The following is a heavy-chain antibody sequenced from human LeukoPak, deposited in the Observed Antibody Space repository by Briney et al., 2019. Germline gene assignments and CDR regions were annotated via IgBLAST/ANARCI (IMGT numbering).Heavy chain of an antibody. D-gene: IGHD3-10*01. Sequence: SGTLSLTCAVSGGSISSSNWWSWVRQPPGKGLEWIGEIYHSGSTNYNPSLKSRVTISVDKSKNQFSLKLSSVTAADTAVYYCARDPDYYGSGSYNWGQGTLVTVSS. J-gene: IGHJ4*02. V-gene: IGHV4-4*02. CDR1: GGSISSSNW. CDR3: ARDPDYYGSGSYN. CDR2: IYHSGST.